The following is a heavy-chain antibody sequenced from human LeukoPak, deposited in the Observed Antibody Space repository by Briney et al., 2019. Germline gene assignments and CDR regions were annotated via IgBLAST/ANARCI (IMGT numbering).Heavy chain of an antibody. V-gene: IGHV1-46*01. J-gene: IGHJ4*02. D-gene: IGHD1-26*01. Sequence: GASVKVSCKASGYTFTSYYMHWVRQAPGQGLEWMGIINPSGGSTSYAQKFQGRVTITRNTSISTAYMELSSLRSEDTAVYYCARGVKWELPSYYFDYWGQGTLVTVSS. CDR3: ARGVKWELPSYYFDY. CDR2: INPSGGST. CDR1: GYTFTSYY.